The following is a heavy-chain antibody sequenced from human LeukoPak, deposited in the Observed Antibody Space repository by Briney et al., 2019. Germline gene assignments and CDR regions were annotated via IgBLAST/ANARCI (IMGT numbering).Heavy chain of an antibody. CDR3: AREPLRCSGGSCYSGFDP. V-gene: IGHV4-59*01. J-gene: IGHJ5*02. CDR1: GGSISSYY. D-gene: IGHD2-15*01. Sequence: PSETLSLTCTVSGGSISSYYWSLIRQPPGKGLEWIGYIYYSGSTNYNPSLKSRVTISVDTSKNQFSLKLSSVTAADTAVYYCAREPLRCSGGSCYSGFDPWGQGTLVTVSS. CDR2: IYYSGST.